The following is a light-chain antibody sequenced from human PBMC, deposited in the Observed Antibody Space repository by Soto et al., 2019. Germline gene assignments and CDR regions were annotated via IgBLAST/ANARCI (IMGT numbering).Light chain of an antibody. CDR1: TSDVGGYHF. CDR3: YSYTTTSTYV. Sequence: QSALTQPASVSGSPGQSITLSCTGTTSDVGGYHFVSWYQQHPGKAPKLMIYEVTNRPSGVSDRFSGSKSGNTASLTISGLQAEDEADYYCYSYTTTSTYVFGSGTKVT. CDR2: EVT. J-gene: IGLJ1*01. V-gene: IGLV2-14*01.